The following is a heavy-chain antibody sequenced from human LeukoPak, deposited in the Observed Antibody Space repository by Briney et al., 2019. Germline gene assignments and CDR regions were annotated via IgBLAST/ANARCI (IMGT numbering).Heavy chain of an antibody. V-gene: IGHV1-2*02. J-gene: IGHJ4*02. CDR1: GFSFSDYN. CDR3: ARGVGYGDFGY. CDR2: INPNSGGT. Sequence: PGRSLRLSCAASGFSFSDYNMHWVRQAPGQGLEWMGWINPNSGGTNYAQKFQGRVTMTRDTSISTAYMELSRLRSDDTAVYYCARGVGYGDFGYWGQGTLVTVSS. D-gene: IGHD4-17*01.